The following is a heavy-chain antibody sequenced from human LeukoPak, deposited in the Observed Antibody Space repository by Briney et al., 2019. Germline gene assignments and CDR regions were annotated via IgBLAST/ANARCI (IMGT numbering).Heavy chain of an antibody. V-gene: IGHV3-33*01. Sequence: GGSLRLSCAASGFTFSSYGTHWVRQAPGKGLEWVAVIWYDGSNKYYADSVKGRFTISRDNSQNTLYLQMNSLRAEDTAVYYCARDLGSGWMEGYFDYWGQGTLVTVSP. D-gene: IGHD6-19*01. CDR2: IWYDGSNK. CDR1: GFTFSSYG. J-gene: IGHJ4*02. CDR3: ARDLGSGWMEGYFDY.